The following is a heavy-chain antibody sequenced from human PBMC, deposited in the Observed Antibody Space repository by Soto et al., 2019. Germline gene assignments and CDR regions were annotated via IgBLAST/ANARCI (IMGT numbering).Heavy chain of an antibody. J-gene: IGHJ4*02. V-gene: IGHV3-23*01. CDR3: AKDSPPYTTSPLYFDS. Sequence: GGSLRLSCAAFVVDLNKYAMSWVRQAPGKGLQWVSSITSNGDSTYYADSVKGRFTISRDNSKNTLYLQMNSLRADDTAVFYCAKDSPPYTTSPLYFDSWGQGTLVTVSS. CDR2: ITSNGDST. D-gene: IGHD2-2*02. CDR1: VVDLNKYA.